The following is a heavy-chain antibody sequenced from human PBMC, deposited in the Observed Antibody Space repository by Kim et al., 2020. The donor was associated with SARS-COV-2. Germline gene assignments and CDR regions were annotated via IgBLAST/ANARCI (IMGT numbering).Heavy chain of an antibody. CDR1: GGSFSGYY. Sequence: SETLSLTCAVYGGSFSGYYWSWIRQPPGKGLEWIGEINHSGSTNYNPSLKSRVTISVDTSKNQFSLKLSSVTAADTAVYYCARGPSWWFLLHWGQGTLVTVSS. V-gene: IGHV4-34*01. CDR2: INHSGST. CDR3: ARGPSWWFLLH. D-gene: IGHD2-21*01. J-gene: IGHJ1*01.